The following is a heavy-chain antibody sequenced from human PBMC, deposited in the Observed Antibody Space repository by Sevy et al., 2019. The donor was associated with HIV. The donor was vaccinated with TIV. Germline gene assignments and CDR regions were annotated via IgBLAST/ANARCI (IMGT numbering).Heavy chain of an antibody. CDR3: ATTKDYYDSSGSPFDY. Sequence: ASVKVSCKVSGYTLTQLSXXXXXXXXGXGLXXXXXFDPEDGETLYAQKFQGRVTMTEDTSTNTAYMELSSLRSEDTAVYYCATTKDYYDSSGSPFDYWGQGTLVTVSS. CDR1: GYTLTQLS. D-gene: IGHD3-22*01. J-gene: IGHJ4*02. CDR2: FDPEDGET. V-gene: IGHV1-24*01.